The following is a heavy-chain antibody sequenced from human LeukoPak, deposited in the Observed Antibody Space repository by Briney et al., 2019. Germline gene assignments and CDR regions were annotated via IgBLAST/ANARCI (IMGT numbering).Heavy chain of an antibody. CDR1: GHTLSELS. D-gene: IGHD2-21*01. J-gene: IGHJ4*02. Sequence: GASVKVSCKVSGHTLSELSMHWVRQAPGKGPEWLGDYDPEHGETIFPQRFQDRVIMTEEISTQTAYLELSSLRSEDTALYFCVVLWERLGDLFFEFWGQGTLVTVSS. CDR3: VVLWERLGDLFFEF. CDR2: YDPEHGET. V-gene: IGHV1-24*01.